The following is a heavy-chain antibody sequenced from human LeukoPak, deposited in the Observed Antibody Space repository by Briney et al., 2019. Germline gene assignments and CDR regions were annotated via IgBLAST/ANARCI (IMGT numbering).Heavy chain of an antibody. V-gene: IGHV3-48*04. CDR2: ISSSSSTI. J-gene: IGHJ4*02. CDR3: ARDPTFDY. CDR1: GFTFSSYA. Sequence: GGSLRLSCAASGFTFSSYAMSWVRQAPGKGLEWVSYISSSSSTIYYADSVKGRFTISRDNAKNSLYLQMNSLRAEDTAVYYCARDPTFDYWGQGTLVTVSS.